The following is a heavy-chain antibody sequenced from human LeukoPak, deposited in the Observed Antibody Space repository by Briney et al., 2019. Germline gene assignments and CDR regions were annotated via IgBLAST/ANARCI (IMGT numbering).Heavy chain of an antibody. CDR3: ARGQIHGWDYFDF. CDR2: MNPNSGNT. D-gene: IGHD6-19*01. V-gene: IGHV1-8*01. CDR1: GYTFTNYD. Sequence: ASVKVSCKTSGYTFTNYDINWVRQATGQRLKWMGWMNPNSGNTGYAQKFQGRVTMTRNTSISTAYMELSSLRSEDTAVYYCARGQIHGWDYFDFWGQGTLVTVSS. J-gene: IGHJ4*02.